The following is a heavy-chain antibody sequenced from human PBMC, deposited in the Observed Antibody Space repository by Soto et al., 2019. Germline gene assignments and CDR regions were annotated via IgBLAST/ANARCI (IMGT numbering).Heavy chain of an antibody. J-gene: IGHJ4*02. V-gene: IGHV4-59*01. CDR3: ARLQLVQKVIDH. Sequence: PSETLSLTCTVSCDSISTYYWSWIRQPPGKGLQWIGYIFYSGGTAYNPSLKSRVTISLDMSKKQISLKLSSVTTADTATYFCARLQLVQKVIDHWGQGTLVTVSS. D-gene: IGHD1-1*01. CDR1: CDSISTYY. CDR2: IFYSGGT.